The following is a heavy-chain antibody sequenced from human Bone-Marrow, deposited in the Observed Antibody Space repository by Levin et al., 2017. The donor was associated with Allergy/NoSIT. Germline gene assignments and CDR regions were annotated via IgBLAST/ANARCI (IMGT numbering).Heavy chain of an antibody. CDR1: GFSVTSNS. CDR3: ARESNVVIIPTTTRVDYYNALDV. J-gene: IGHJ6*02. D-gene: IGHD3-16*02. Sequence: GGSLRLSCAASGFSVTSNSLTWVRQAPGKGLEWVSIVYNSGATHFADSVKGRFTISRDYSKSTVYLQMNDLRAEDTAVYYCARESNVVIIPTTTRVDYYNALDVWGQGTTVIVSS. CDR2: VYNSGAT. V-gene: IGHV3-66*01.